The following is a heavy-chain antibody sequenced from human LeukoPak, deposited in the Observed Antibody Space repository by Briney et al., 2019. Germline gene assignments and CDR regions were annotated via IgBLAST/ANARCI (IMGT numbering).Heavy chain of an antibody. J-gene: IGHJ5*02. CDR3: ARLGGENYYDSSGYYYAWLAP. Sequence: GESLTISCRGSGYSFATYWIGWVRPMPGKGLEWMAVHYSGDSDTRYSPSFQGQVNISADKSINTAYLQWSSLKASDSAMYYCARLGGENYYDSSGYYYAWLAPWGQGTLVTVSS. CDR1: GYSFATYW. V-gene: IGHV5-51*01. D-gene: IGHD3-22*01. CDR2: HYSGDSDT.